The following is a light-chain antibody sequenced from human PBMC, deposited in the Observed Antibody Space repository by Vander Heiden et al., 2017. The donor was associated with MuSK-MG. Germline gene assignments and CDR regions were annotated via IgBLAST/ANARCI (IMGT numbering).Light chain of an antibody. Sequence: DIQMTQSASSLSASVGDRVTITCRASQSSSSYLNWYQQKPGKAPKLLIYAASSLQTGIPSRFSGSGSGTDFALTISSLQPEDVATYYCQQCDTTPWTFGQGTKVEIK. V-gene: IGKV1-39*01. CDR3: QQCDTTPWT. CDR2: AAS. J-gene: IGKJ1*01. CDR1: QSSSSY.